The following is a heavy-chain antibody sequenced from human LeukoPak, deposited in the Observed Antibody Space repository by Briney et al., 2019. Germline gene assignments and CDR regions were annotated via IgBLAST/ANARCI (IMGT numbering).Heavy chain of an antibody. CDR2: IYRSGST. J-gene: IGHJ5*02. CDR1: GYSISSGYY. V-gene: IGHV4-38-2*02. CDR3: ARGQYYYDSSARNWFDP. D-gene: IGHD3-22*01. Sequence: PSETLSLTCTVSGYSISSGYYWGWIRQPPGKGLEWIGSIYRSGSTYYNPSLKSRVTISVDTSKNQFSLKLSSVTAADTAVYYCARGQYYYDSSARNWFDPWGQGTLVTVSS.